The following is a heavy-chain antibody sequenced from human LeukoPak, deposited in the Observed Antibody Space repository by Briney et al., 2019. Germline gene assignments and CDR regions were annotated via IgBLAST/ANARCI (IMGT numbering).Heavy chain of an antibody. CDR3: ARPMVRGVITHNWFDP. D-gene: IGHD3-10*01. CDR1: GGSISSYY. V-gene: IGHV4-59*12. J-gene: IGHJ5*02. CDR2: IYYSGST. Sequence: SETLSLTCTVSGGSISSYYWSWIRQPPGKGLEWIGYIYYSGSTNYNPSLKSRVTISVDTSKNQFSLKLSSVTAADTAVYYCARPMVRGVITHNWFDPWGQGTLVTVSS.